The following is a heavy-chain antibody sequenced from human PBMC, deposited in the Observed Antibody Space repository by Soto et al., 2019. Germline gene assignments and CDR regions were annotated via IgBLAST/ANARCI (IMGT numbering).Heavy chain of an antibody. V-gene: IGHV1-69*12. Sequence: QVHLVQSGAEVKKPGSSVKVSCKASGGTFSNHAINWVRQAPGQGLEWMGRIIPIFTTTNYAQKFQGRVTITADESTITAYRELSSLIHDDTAVYYCAREVAADGTFREDVFDIWGQGTLVTVSS. D-gene: IGHD6-13*01. CDR2: IIPIFTTT. CDR1: GGTFSNHA. CDR3: AREVAADGTFREDVFDI. J-gene: IGHJ3*02.